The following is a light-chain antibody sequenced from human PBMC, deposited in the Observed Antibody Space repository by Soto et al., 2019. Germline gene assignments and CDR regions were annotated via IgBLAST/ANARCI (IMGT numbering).Light chain of an antibody. CDR3: NSYTGCSTLTWV. CDR2: EVS. Sequence: QSALTQPASVSGSPGQSITISCTVTSSDVGGYNYVSWYQQHPGKAPKIMIYEVSNQPSGVSNRFSGSKSGNTASLTISGLQAEDEADYYYNSYTGCSTLTWVFGGGTKLTVL. CDR1: SSDVGGYNY. J-gene: IGLJ3*02. V-gene: IGLV2-14*01.